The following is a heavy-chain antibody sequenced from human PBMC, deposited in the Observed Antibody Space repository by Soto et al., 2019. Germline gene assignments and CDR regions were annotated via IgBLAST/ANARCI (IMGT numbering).Heavy chain of an antibody. D-gene: IGHD3-16*02. V-gene: IGHV4-39*01. CDR1: GGSISSSSYY. Sequence: PSETLSLTCTVSGGSISSSSYYWGWIRQPPGKGLEWIGSIYYSGSTYYNPSLKSRVTISVDTSKNQFSLKLSSVTAADTAVYYCARHKRVVDYIWGSYRYSDGFVGYYFDYWGQGTLVTVSS. J-gene: IGHJ4*02. CDR3: ARHKRVVDYIWGSYRYSDGFVGYYFDY. CDR2: IYYSGST.